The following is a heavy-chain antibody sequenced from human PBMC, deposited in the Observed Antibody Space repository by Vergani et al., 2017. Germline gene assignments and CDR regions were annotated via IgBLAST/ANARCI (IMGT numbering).Heavy chain of an antibody. CDR2: LDPHTGDT. D-gene: IGHD3-10*01. CDR3: ARNRGRGGSYSVSWFDP. Sequence: QVQLVQSGAEVRKPGASVKVSCKASGYSLSDHYIHWVRQAPGQGFAWMGRLDPHTGDTKYAEKFQGRAILTRDRSISTAYMELISLISDDTAVYYCARNRGRGGSYSVSWFDPWGQGTQVTVAS. J-gene: IGHJ5*02. V-gene: IGHV1-2*02. CDR1: GYSLSDHY.